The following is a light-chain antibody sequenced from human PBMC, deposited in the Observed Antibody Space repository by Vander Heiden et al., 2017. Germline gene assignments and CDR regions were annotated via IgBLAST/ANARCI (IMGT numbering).Light chain of an antibody. J-gene: IGKJ2*01. CDR2: KAS. V-gene: IGKV1-5*03. CDR3: QQYNSSLFT. CDR1: QSISSW. Sequence: DLEMTQSPSTLSASIGDRVTITCRVSQSISSWLAWYQQKPGKAPKLLIYKASSLESGVPSRFSGSGSGTEFTLTISSLQPDDFATYYCQQYNSSLFTFGEGTKVEIK.